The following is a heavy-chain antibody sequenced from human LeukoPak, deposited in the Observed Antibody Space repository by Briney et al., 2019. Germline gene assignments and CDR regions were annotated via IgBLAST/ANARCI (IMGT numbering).Heavy chain of an antibody. CDR1: GGTFSSYA. CDR3: ARDIAVAGTFDY. J-gene: IGHJ4*02. V-gene: IGHV1-69*01. Sequence: SVKVSCKASGGTFSSYAISWVRQAPGQGLEWMGGITPIFGTANYAQKFQGRVTITADESTSTAYMELSSLRSGDTAVYYCARDIAVAGTFDYWGQGTLVTVSS. D-gene: IGHD6-19*01. CDR2: ITPIFGTA.